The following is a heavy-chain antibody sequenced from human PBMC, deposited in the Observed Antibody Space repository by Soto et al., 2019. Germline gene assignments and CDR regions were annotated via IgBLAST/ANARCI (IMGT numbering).Heavy chain of an antibody. J-gene: IGHJ6*02. Sequence: LRLSCAASGFTFSTYGMHWVRQAPGKGLEWVAVISYDGRNKDYADSVKGRFTISRDNFKDTLFLQMNTLRPEDSGVYYCAKRDSLAYGLDVWGQGTTVTVSS. CDR1: GFTFSTYG. V-gene: IGHV3-30*18. D-gene: IGHD3-22*01. CDR2: ISYDGRNK. CDR3: AKRDSLAYGLDV.